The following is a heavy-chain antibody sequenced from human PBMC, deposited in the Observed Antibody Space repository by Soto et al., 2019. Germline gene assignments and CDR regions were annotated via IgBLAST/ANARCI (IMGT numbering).Heavy chain of an antibody. V-gene: IGHV3-23*01. CDR2: ISGSGGST. Sequence: RLSCAASGFTFSSYAMSWVRQAPGKGLEWVSAISGSGGSTYYADSVKGRFTISRDNSKNTLYLQMNSLRAEDTAVYYCAKAQHYCSSTSCYLYYYYGMDVWGQGTTVTVSS. CDR3: AKAQHYCSSTSCYLYYYYGMDV. J-gene: IGHJ6*02. CDR1: GFTFSSYA. D-gene: IGHD2-2*01.